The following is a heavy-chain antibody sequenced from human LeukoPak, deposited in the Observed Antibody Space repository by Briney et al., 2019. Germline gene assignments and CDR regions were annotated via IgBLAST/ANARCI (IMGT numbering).Heavy chain of an antibody. CDR3: ARDHIVATPFDY. CDR1: GFTFSAYS. Sequence: GGSLRLSCAASGFTFSAYSTNWVRQAPGKGLEWVSYISSSGSPIYYADSVKGRFTISRDNAKNSLYLQMNSLRDEDTAVYFCARDHIVATPFDYWGQGTLVTVSS. CDR2: ISSSGSPI. D-gene: IGHD5-12*01. J-gene: IGHJ4*02. V-gene: IGHV3-48*02.